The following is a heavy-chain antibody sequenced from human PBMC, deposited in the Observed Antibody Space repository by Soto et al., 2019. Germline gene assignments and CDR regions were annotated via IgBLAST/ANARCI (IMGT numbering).Heavy chain of an antibody. CDR1: GFTFSSYA. Sequence: GGSLRLSCEASGFTFSSYAMSWVRQAPAKGLEWVSGISGSGGSIYYADSVKGRFTISRDNSKNTLYLQMNSLRAEDTAVYYCAKDLGTNGYNYGWFDPWGQGTLVTVSS. D-gene: IGHD5-12*01. CDR2: ISGSGGSI. V-gene: IGHV3-23*01. CDR3: AKDLGTNGYNYGWFDP. J-gene: IGHJ5*02.